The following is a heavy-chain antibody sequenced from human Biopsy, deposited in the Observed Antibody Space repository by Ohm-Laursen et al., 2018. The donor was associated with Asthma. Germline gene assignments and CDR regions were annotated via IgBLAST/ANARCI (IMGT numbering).Heavy chain of an antibody. CDR1: GDTFNTYV. V-gene: IGHV1-69*01. CDR3: ARKAGSCISRTCYSLDF. D-gene: IGHD2-2*01. Sequence: SSVKVSCKSLGDTFNTYVIGWVRQAPGQGLEWMGGINSVFGTTTYPQKFQGRVTITADDSTSTVYMELSSLRSEDTAVYYCARKAGSCISRTCYSLDFWGQGTLVTVSS. J-gene: IGHJ4*02. CDR2: INSVFGTT.